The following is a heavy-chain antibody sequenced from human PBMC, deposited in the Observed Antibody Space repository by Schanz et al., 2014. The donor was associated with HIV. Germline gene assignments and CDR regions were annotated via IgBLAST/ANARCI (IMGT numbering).Heavy chain of an antibody. CDR2: MNPSTGNS. Sequence: QVQLVQSGAEVKKPGASVKVSCKASGYTFINYDIHWVRQASGLGLEWMGWMNPSTGNSGYAQMFQDRVTMTTDTSTSTAYMELRSLRSDDTALYYCARGVVGATTDVFDYWGQGTLVTVSS. V-gene: IGHV1-8*01. J-gene: IGHJ4*02. CDR1: GYTFINYD. CDR3: ARGVVGATTDVFDY. D-gene: IGHD1-26*01.